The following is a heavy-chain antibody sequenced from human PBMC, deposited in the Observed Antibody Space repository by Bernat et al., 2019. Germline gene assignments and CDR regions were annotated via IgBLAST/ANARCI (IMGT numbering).Heavy chain of an antibody. D-gene: IGHD6-13*01. CDR2: IIPIFGTA. Sequence: QVQLVQSGTEVKKPGSSVKVSCKASGGTFSSYAISWVRQAPGQGLEWMGGIIPIFGTANYAQKFQGRVTITADESTSTAYMELSSLRSEDTAVYYCARDRDSSSWYGWFDPWGQGTLVTVSS. J-gene: IGHJ5*02. V-gene: IGHV1-69*01. CDR3: ARDRDSSSWYGWFDP. CDR1: GGTFSSYA.